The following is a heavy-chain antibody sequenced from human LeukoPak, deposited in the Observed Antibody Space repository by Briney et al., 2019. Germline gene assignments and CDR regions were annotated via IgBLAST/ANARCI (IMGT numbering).Heavy chain of an antibody. Sequence: PSETLSLTCTVSGGSISSGDYYWSWIRQPPGKGLEWIGYIYYSGSTYYNPSLKSRVTISVDTSKNQFSLKLSSVTAADTAVYYCARAKEASVDFLYYYYYMDVWGKGTTVTVSS. CDR3: ARAKEASVDFLYYYYYMDV. CDR2: IYYSGST. CDR1: GGSISSGDYY. V-gene: IGHV4-30-4*08. J-gene: IGHJ6*03.